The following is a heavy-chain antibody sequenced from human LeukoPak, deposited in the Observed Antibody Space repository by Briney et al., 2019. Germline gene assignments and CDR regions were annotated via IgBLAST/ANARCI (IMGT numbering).Heavy chain of an antibody. D-gene: IGHD3-22*01. CDR1: GFTFSSYW. V-gene: IGHV3-74*01. J-gene: IGHJ4*02. CDR2: INRDGSST. Sequence: ASLRLSCAASGFTFSSYWMHCVRHAPGKGLVWVSRINRDGSSTSYADSVKGRFTISRDNAKNTLYLQMNSLRAEDTAVYYCARGNYYDSSGYYYVMGGFDYWGQGTLVTVSS. CDR3: ARGNYYDSSGYYYVMGGFDY.